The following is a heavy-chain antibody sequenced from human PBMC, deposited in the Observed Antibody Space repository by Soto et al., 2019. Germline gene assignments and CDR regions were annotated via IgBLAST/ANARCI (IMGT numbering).Heavy chain of an antibody. Sequence: GESLKISCKGSGYSFTSYWIGWVRQMPGKGLEWMGIIYPGDSDTRYSQSFQGQVTTSADKSISPAYLQWSSLKASDTAMYYCARHFLSAYDGSSWPTMDNWFDPWGAGTLVTVSS. J-gene: IGHJ5*02. D-gene: IGHD6-13*01. CDR2: IYPGDSDT. CDR1: GYSFTSYW. V-gene: IGHV5-51*01. CDR3: ARHFLSAYDGSSWPTMDNWFDP.